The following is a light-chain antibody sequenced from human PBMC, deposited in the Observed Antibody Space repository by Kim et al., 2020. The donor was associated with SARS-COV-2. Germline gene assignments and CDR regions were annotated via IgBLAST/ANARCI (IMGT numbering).Light chain of an antibody. J-gene: IGLJ3*02. V-gene: IGLV4-69*01. CDR1: SGHSSYA. CDR2: LNSDGSH. CDR3: QTWGTGIWV. Sequence: SVKLTCTLSSGHSSYAIEWHQQQPEKGPRYLMKLNSDGSHSKGDGIPDRFSGSSSGAERYLTISSLQSEDEADYYCQTWGTGIWVFGGGTQLTVL.